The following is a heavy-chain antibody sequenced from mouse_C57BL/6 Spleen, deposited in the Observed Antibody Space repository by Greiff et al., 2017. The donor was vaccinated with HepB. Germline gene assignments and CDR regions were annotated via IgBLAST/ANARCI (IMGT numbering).Heavy chain of an antibody. Sequence: EVMLVESGGGLVKPGGSLKLSCAASGFTFSSYTMSWVRQTPEKRLEWVATISGGGGNTYYPDSVKGRFTISRDNAKNTLYLQMSSLRSEDTALYYCARHLYYSNLHWYFDVWGTETTVTVSS. CDR2: ISGGGGNT. CDR1: GFTFSSYT. D-gene: IGHD2-5*01. CDR3: ARHLYYSNLHWYFDV. J-gene: IGHJ1*03. V-gene: IGHV5-9*01.